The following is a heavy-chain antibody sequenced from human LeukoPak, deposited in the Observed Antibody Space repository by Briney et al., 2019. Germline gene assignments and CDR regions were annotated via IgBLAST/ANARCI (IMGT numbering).Heavy chain of an antibody. V-gene: IGHV3-30*03. CDR3: ARVGMTSGTGCDC. CDR2: ISYDGSNE. J-gene: IGHJ4*02. D-gene: IGHD6-19*01. Sequence: PGRSLRLSCARSGFTFNVYGMHWVRQAPGKGLEWVAGISYDGSNECYADSVKGRFTISRDSYKNTVYLQMGSLRAEDMALYYCARVGMTSGTGCDCWGQGTLVTVSS. CDR1: GFTFNVYG.